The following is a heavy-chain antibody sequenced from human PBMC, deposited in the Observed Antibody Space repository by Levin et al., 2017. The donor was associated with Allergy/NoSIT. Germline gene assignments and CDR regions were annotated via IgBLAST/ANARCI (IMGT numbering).Heavy chain of an antibody. CDR2: INHSGST. Sequence: SQTLSLTCAVYGGSFSGYYWSWIRQPPGKGLEWIGEINHSGSTNYNPSLKSRVTISVDTSKNQFSLKLSSVTAADTAVYYCARVYGSSWGNDAFDIWGQGTMVTVSS. CDR1: GGSFSGYY. V-gene: IGHV4-34*01. J-gene: IGHJ3*02. CDR3: ARVYGSSWGNDAFDI. D-gene: IGHD6-13*01.